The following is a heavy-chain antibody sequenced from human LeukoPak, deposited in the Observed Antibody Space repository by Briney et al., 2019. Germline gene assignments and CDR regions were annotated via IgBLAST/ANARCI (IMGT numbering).Heavy chain of an antibody. CDR1: GFTFSSYA. D-gene: IGHD3-22*01. J-gene: IGHJ3*02. CDR2: IYSGGST. CDR3: AREPRDSSGYYPPDAFDI. Sequence: GGSLGLSCAASGFTFSSYAMSWVRQAPGKGLEWVSVIYSGGSTYYADSVKGRFTISRDNSKNTLYLQMNSLRAEDTAVYYCAREPRDSSGYYPPDAFDIWGQGTMVTVSS. V-gene: IGHV3-53*01.